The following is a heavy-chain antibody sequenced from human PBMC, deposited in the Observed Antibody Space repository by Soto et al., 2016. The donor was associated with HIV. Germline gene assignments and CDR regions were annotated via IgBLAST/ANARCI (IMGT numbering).Heavy chain of an antibody. Sequence: QVQLQASGPGLIKPSQTLSLTCTVAGGSITRGGFYWSWIRQRPGKGLDYIGYIYSSDSAYYSPSLKRRLTISLDTSKNQFSLKLRSVTAADTGRSYYCARGLLGLTHIFGADSYYTGLDVWGRGTTVIVSS. D-gene: IGHD3-3*02. CDR3: ARGLLGLTHIFGADSYYTGLDV. CDR2: IYSSDSA. V-gene: IGHV4-31*03. CDR1: GGSITRGGFY. J-gene: IGHJ6*02.